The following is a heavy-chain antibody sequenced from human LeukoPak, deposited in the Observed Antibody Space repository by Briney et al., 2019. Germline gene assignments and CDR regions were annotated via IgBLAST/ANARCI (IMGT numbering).Heavy chain of an antibody. V-gene: IGHV3-21*01. D-gene: IGHD2-15*01. CDR3: ARDLQVAATSYLY. CDR1: GFTFSSYS. J-gene: IGHJ4*02. Sequence: GGSLRLSCAASGFTFSSYSMDWVRQAPGKGLEWVSSISSSSSYIYYADSVKGRFTISRDNAKNSLYLQMNSLRAEDTAVYYCARDLQVAATSYLYWGRGTLVTVSS. CDR2: ISSSSSYI.